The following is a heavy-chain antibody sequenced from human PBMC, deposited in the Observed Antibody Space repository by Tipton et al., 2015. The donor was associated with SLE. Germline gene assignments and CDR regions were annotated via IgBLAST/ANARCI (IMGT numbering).Heavy chain of an antibody. V-gene: IGHV3-21*04. CDR3: AKDPLSWDYYYGLDV. D-gene: IGHD3-10*01. J-gene: IGHJ6*02. CDR1: GFTFSSYA. Sequence: SLRLSCAASGFTFSSYAMNWVRQAPGKGLEWVASISASSSYIEYSDSVKGRFAISRDTSKNTLYLQMHSLRADDTAIYYCAKDPLSWDYYYGLDVWGQGTAVTVSS. CDR2: ISASSSYI.